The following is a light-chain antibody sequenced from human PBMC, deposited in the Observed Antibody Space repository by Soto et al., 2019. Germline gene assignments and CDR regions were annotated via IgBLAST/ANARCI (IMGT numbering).Light chain of an antibody. Sequence: PGERATLSCRASQSVTASDLAWYQQKPGQAPRLLIYGASTRATAIPDRFSGSGSGTDFTLTISRLEPEDFAVYYCHQYGVSSGTFGQGTNLEIK. CDR1: QSVTASD. J-gene: IGKJ2*01. CDR3: HQYGVSSGT. V-gene: IGKV3-20*01. CDR2: GAS.